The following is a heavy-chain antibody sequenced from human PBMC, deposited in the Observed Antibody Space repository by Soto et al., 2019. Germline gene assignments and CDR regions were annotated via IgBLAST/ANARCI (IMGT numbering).Heavy chain of an antibody. J-gene: IGHJ4*02. Sequence: SETLSLTCTVSGVSISNSSYYWGWIRRPPGKGLEWIGTIYYSGITYYNPSLKSRVTISVDTSKNQFSLNLTSVTAADTAVYYCARHGSNWGQGTLVTVSS. CDR2: IYYSGIT. CDR3: ARHGSN. V-gene: IGHV4-39*01. CDR1: GVSISNSSYY.